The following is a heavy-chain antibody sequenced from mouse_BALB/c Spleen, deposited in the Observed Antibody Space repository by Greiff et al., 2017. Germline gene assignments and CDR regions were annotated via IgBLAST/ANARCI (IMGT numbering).Heavy chain of an antibody. CDR1: GYTFTSYY. D-gene: IGHD1-1*02. Sequence: QVQLKESGAELVKPGASVKLSCKASGYTFTSYYMYWVKQKPGQGLEWIGEINPSNGGTNFNEKFKSKATLTVDKSSSTAYMQLSSLTSEDSAVYYCTRSGGPWFAYWGQGTLVTVSA. J-gene: IGHJ3*01. CDR2: INPSNGGT. CDR3: TRSGGPWFAY. V-gene: IGHV1S81*02.